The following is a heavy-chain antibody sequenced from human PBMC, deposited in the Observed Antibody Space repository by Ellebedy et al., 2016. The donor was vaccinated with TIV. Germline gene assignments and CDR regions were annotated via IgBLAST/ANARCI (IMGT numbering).Heavy chain of an antibody. CDR3: ARVDLGLAFDY. CDR2: IYSAGST. V-gene: IGHV3-53*05. Sequence: GGSLRLSCAVSGFTVSSNYMSWVRQAPGKGLEWVSIIYSAGSTHYADSAKGRFTISRDNSKNTPYLQMNSLRAEDTAVYYCARVDLGLAFDYWGRGTLVTVSS. J-gene: IGHJ4*02. CDR1: GFTVSSNY. D-gene: IGHD1-26*01.